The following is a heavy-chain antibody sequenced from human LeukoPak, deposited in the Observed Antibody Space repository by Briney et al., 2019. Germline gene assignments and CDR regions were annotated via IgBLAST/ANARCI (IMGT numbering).Heavy chain of an antibody. Sequence: GGSLRLSCAVSRFTFSDYWMRWVRQAPGKGLEWVAAINKDGSEKQYVGSEKGRFTISRDNAKNSVYLQMTSLGAEDTAVYYCATYTQHFGAPGGADYWGLGTLVTVSS. J-gene: IGHJ4*02. CDR2: INKDGSEK. D-gene: IGHD2-8*02. V-gene: IGHV3-7*01. CDR1: RFTFSDYW. CDR3: ATYTQHFGAPGGADY.